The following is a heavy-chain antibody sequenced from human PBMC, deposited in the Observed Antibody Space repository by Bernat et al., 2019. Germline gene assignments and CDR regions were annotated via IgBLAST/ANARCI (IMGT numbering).Heavy chain of an antibody. V-gene: IGHV3-30*18. CDR2: ISYDGSNK. Sequence: QVQLVESGGGVVQPGRSLRLSCAASGFTFSSYGMHWVRQAPGKGLEWVAVISYDGSNKYYADSVKGRFTISRDNSKNTLYLQMNSLRAEDTAVYYCAKNYHAYGSSSVGWFDPWGQGTLVTVSS. CDR1: GFTFSSYG. D-gene: IGHD6-6*01. J-gene: IGHJ5*02. CDR3: AKNYHAYGSSSVGWFDP.